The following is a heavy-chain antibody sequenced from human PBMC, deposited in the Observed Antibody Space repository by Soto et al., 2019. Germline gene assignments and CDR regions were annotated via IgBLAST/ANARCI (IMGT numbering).Heavy chain of an antibody. Sequence: PSETLSLTCTVSGGSISSGGYYWSWIRQHPGKGLEWIGYIYYSGSTYYNPSLKSRVTISVDTSKNQFSLKLSSVTAADTAVYYCARSGIVVVVAATTYYYYGMDVWGQGTTVTVSS. CDR2: IYYSGST. CDR1: GGSISSGGYY. D-gene: IGHD2-15*01. J-gene: IGHJ6*02. CDR3: ARSGIVVVVAATTYYYYGMDV. V-gene: IGHV4-31*03.